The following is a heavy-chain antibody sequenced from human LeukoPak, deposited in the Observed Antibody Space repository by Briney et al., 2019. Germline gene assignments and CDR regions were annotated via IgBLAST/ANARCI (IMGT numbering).Heavy chain of an antibody. J-gene: IGHJ6*02. V-gene: IGHV4-34*01. CDR2: INHSGST. D-gene: IGHD2-2*01. Sequence: SETLSLTCAVYGGSFSGYYWSWIRQPPGKGLEWIGEINHSGSTNYNPSLKSRVTISVDTSKNQFSLKLSSVTAADTAVYYCARVGRYCSSTSCYLSYYYYGMDVWGQGTTVTVPS. CDR1: GGSFSGYY. CDR3: ARVGRYCSSTSCYLSYYYYGMDV.